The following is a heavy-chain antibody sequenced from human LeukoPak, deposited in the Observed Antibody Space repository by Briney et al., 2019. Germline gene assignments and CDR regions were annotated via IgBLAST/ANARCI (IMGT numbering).Heavy chain of an antibody. CDR1: GGTFSSYA. Sequence: SVKVSCKASGGTFSSYAISWVRQAPGQGLEWMGRIIPILGIANYAQKFRGRVTITADESTSTAYMELSSLRSEDTAVYYCARGYCSSTSCYRDEYNWFDPWGQGTLVTVSS. V-gene: IGHV1-69*04. CDR2: IIPILGIA. J-gene: IGHJ5*02. CDR3: ARGYCSSTSCYRDEYNWFDP. D-gene: IGHD2-2*02.